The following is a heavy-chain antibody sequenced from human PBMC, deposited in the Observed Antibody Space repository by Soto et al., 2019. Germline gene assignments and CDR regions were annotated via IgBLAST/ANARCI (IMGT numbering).Heavy chain of an antibody. CDR3: ANDDTDCSGGSCYSGAPPYAY. V-gene: IGHV3-30*18. CDR1: GFTFSSYG. D-gene: IGHD2-15*01. Sequence: GGSLRLSCAASGFTFSSYGMHWVRQAPGKGLEWVAVISYDGSNKYYADSVKGRFTISRDNSKNTLYLQMNSLRAEDTAVYYCANDDTDCSGGSCYSGAPPYAYWGQGTLVTVSS. CDR2: ISYDGSNK. J-gene: IGHJ4*02.